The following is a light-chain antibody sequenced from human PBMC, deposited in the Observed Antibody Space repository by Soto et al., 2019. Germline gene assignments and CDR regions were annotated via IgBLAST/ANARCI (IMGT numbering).Light chain of an antibody. CDR2: DAS. CDR3: QQYNSYSVT. CDR1: QGISSY. V-gene: IGKV1-8*01. J-gene: IGKJ1*01. Sequence: AIRMTQSPSSLSASTGDRVTITCRASQGISSYLAWYQQKPGKAPKLLIYDASSLESGVPSRFSGSGSGTEFTLTISSLQPDDFATYYCQQYNSYSVTFGQGTKVDI.